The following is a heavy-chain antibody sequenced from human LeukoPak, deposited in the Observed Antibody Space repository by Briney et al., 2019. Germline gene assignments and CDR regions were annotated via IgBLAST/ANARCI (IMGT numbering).Heavy chain of an antibody. V-gene: IGHV3-23*01. CDR2: ISGSGGST. CDR3: ARDGLQDYGMDV. Sequence: GGSLRLSCAASGFTFSSYAMSWVRQAPGKGLEWVSAISGSGGSTYYADSVKGRFTISRDNAKNSLYLQMNSLRAEDTAVYYCARDGLQDYGMDVWGQGTTVTVSS. J-gene: IGHJ6*02. CDR1: GFTFSSYA.